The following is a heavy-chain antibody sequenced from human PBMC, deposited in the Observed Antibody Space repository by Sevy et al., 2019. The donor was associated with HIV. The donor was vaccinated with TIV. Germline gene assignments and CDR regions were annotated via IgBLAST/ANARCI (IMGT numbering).Heavy chain of an antibody. CDR1: GGTFSSHA. CDR3: ARDASSYCTSYSCYGGWFDP. CDR2: IIPIPGIP. D-gene: IGHD2-2*01. Sequence: ASVKVSCKASGGTFSSHAINWVRQAPGQGLEWMGRIIPIPGIPNYAQKFQGRVTITADKSTSTAYMELSSLRSEDTAVYYCARDASSYCTSYSCYGGWFDPWGQGTLVTVSS. J-gene: IGHJ5*02. V-gene: IGHV1-69*04.